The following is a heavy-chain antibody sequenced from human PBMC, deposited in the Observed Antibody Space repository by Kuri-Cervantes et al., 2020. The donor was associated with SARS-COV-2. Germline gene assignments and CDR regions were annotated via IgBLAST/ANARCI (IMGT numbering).Heavy chain of an antibody. J-gene: IGHJ4*02. CDR1: GFTLSSYG. D-gene: IGHD3-10*01. Sequence: GESLKISCSASGFTLSSYGMHWVRQAPGKGLEWVAVIWYDGSNKYYADSVKGRFTISRDNSKNTLYLQMNSLRAEDTAVYYCAKDRGGFFDYWGQGTLVTVSS. CDR3: AKDRGGFFDY. V-gene: IGHV3-30*02. CDR2: IWYDGSNK.